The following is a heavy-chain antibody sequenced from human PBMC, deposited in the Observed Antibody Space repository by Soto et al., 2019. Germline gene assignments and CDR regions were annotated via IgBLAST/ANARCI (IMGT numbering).Heavy chain of an antibody. CDR2: INAGNGNT. D-gene: IGHD2-21*02. V-gene: IGHV1-3*01. J-gene: IGHJ6*02. Sequence: QVQLVQSGAEVKKPGASVKVSCKASGYTFTSYAMHWVRQAPGQRLEWMGWINAGNGNTKYSQKFQGRVTITRDTSASTAYMELSSLRSEDTAVYYCAGEYCGGDCYSAATYGMDVWGQGTTVTVSS. CDR1: GYTFTSYA. CDR3: AGEYCGGDCYSAATYGMDV.